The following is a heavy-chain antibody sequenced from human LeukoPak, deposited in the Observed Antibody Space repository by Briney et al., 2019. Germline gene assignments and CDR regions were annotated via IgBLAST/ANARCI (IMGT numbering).Heavy chain of an antibody. D-gene: IGHD3-9*01. CDR2: VFPTGGA. CDR3: ARGDYGILTGHVLDH. J-gene: IGHJ4*02. CDR1: GGSISTNS. Sequence: PSETLSLTCTVSGGSISTNSWYWIRQSAGKGLEWIGRVFPTGGADYNPSLTSRVIMSMDTSKSQFSLRLRSVSAADTAVYYCARGDYGILTGHVLDHWSQGILVTVSS. V-gene: IGHV4-4*07.